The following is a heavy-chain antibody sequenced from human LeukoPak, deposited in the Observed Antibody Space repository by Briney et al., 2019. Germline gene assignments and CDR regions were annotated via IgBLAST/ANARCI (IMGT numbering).Heavy chain of an antibody. J-gene: IGHJ4*02. Sequence: SVKVSCKASGGTFSSYAISWVRQAPGQGLEWMGRIIPIFGTANYAQKFQGRVTITTDESTSTAYMELSSLRSEDTAVYYCASTSKITDIVLMVYATFDYWGQGTLVTVSS. CDR2: IIPIFGTA. D-gene: IGHD2-8*01. CDR1: GGTFSSYA. CDR3: ASTSKITDIVLMVYATFDY. V-gene: IGHV1-69*05.